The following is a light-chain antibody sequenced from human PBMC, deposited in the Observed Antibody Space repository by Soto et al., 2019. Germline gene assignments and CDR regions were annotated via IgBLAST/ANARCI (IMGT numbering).Light chain of an antibody. J-gene: IGKJ1*01. CDR1: QGISSA. V-gene: IGKV1-13*02. CDR2: DAS. Sequence: GDRVTITCRASQGISSALAWYQQKNGQAPRLVIYDASNRAPDIPDRFSGSASGTDFTLTISSLQTEDFATYYCLQDYSYPWTFGQGTKVDIK. CDR3: LQDYSYPWT.